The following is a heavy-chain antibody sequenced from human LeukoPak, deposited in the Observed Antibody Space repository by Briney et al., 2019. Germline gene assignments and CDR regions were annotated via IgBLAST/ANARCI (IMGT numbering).Heavy chain of an antibody. D-gene: IGHD6-19*01. CDR3: ARETSNGWYS. Sequence: ASVKVSCKASGYTFTGYYMHWVRQAPGQGLEWMGKVNPSGGSTTYAQKFQGRLTMTRDTPKRTVYIELSSLRSEDRAVYRCARETSNGWYSWGQGTRVTVSS. J-gene: IGHJ4*02. CDR2: VNPSGGST. CDR1: GYTFTGYY. V-gene: IGHV1-46*01.